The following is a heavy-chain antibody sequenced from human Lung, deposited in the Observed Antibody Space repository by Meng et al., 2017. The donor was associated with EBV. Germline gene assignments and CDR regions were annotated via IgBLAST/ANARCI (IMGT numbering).Heavy chain of an antibody. CDR3: ARDRVQLWFS. V-gene: IGHV3-30-3*01. CDR2: ISYDGSNK. Sequence: QGQLVESGGGLGQPGRSRRLSCAASGFTFSSYAMHWVRQAPGKGLEWVAVISYDGSNKYYADSVKGRFTISRDNSKNTLYLQMNSLRAEDTAVYYCARDRVQLWFSWGQGTLVTVSS. CDR1: GFTFSSYA. J-gene: IGHJ5*02. D-gene: IGHD5-18*01.